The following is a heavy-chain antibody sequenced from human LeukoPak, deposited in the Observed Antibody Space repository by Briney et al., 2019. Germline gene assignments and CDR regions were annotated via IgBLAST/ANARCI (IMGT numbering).Heavy chain of an antibody. J-gene: IGHJ4*02. D-gene: IGHD4-11*01. CDR1: GFTFSTYA. CDR2: ISGSAGGT. Sequence: GGSPRLSCAASGFTFSTYAMSWVRQAPGKGLEWVSTISGSAGGTYYADSVKGRFTISRDNSKNTLYLQMNSLRVEDTAVYYCAKDYNFGIWGQGALVTVSS. V-gene: IGHV3-23*01. CDR3: AKDYNFGI.